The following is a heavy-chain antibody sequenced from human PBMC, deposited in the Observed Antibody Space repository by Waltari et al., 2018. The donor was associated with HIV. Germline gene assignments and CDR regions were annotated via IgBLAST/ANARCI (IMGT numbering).Heavy chain of an antibody. J-gene: IGHJ4*02. CDR1: GFSFSYYS. Sequence: DVRLVESGGGLVQPGGSLRPACAGSGFSFSYYSVNWVRRAPGKGLEWVSSMSRDSRYIYYADSVKGRFTISRDNARNSLFLQMNSLRADDTAVYYCVRGGEGTYGDYWGQGTLVTVSS. CDR3: VRGGEGTYGDY. V-gene: IGHV3-21*01. CDR2: MSRDSRYI. D-gene: IGHD3-16*01.